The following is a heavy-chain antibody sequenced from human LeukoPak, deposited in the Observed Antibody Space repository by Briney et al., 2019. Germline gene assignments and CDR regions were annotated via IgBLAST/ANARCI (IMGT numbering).Heavy chain of an antibody. J-gene: IGHJ4*02. CDR1: GFTFSSYG. V-gene: IGHV3-33*01. D-gene: IGHD3-22*01. CDR2: IWYDGSNK. CDR3: ARDSHYYDSSGYYY. Sequence: PGRSLRLSCAASGFTFSSYGMHWVRQAPGKGLEWVAVIWYDGSNKYYADSVKGRFTISRDNSKNTLYLQMNSLRAEDTAVYYCARDSHYYDSSGYYYWGQGTLVTVSS.